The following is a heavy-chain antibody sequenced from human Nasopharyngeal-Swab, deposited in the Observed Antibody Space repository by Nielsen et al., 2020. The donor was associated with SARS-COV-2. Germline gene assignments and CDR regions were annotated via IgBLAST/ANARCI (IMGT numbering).Heavy chain of an antibody. CDR2: FDPEGGET. D-gene: IGHD1-26*01. CDR3: ATDRMSLGAILSCAFDI. V-gene: IGHV1-24*01. CDR1: GYTLTELS. J-gene: IGHJ3*02. Sequence: ASVKVSCKVSGYTLTELSMHWVRQAPGKGLEWMGGFDPEGGETIYAQKFQGRVTMTEDTSTDTAYMELSSLRSEDTAVYYCATDRMSLGAILSCAFDIWGQGTMVTVSS.